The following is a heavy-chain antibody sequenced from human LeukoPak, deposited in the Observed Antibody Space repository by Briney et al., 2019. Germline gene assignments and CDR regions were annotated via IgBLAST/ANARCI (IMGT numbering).Heavy chain of an antibody. D-gene: IGHD1/OR15-1a*01. CDR2: IRYDGSNK. CDR1: GFIFSDYG. J-gene: IGHJ4*02. CDR3: AKEGTASKPSDLDY. Sequence: GGSLRLSCAASGFIFSDYGMHWVRQAPGKGLEWVTFIRYDGSNKYYVDSVKSRFTISRDNSKNILYLQMNSLSSEDTAVYYCAKEGTASKPSDLDYWGQGTLVTVSS. V-gene: IGHV3-30*02.